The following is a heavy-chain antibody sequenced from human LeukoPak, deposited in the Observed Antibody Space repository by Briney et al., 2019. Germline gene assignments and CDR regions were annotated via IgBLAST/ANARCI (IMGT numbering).Heavy chain of an antibody. CDR3: ARGGGQQPIYF. D-gene: IGHD3-16*01. CDR2: IYSGGTT. V-gene: IGHV3-53*01. J-gene: IGHJ4*02. CDR1: GFTVSSNH. Sequence: PGGSLRLSCAASGFTVSSNHMSWVRQAPGKGLEWVLVIYSGGTTHYADSVKGRFTISRDNSKNRLFLQMNSLRAEDTAVYYCARGGGQQPIYFWGQGTLVTVSS.